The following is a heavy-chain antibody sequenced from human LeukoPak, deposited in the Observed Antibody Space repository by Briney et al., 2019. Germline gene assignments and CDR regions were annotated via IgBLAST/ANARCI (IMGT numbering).Heavy chain of an antibody. D-gene: IGHD3-22*01. J-gene: IGHJ5*02. V-gene: IGHV3-11*05. CDR1: GFRFGDDY. CDR3: ARDWNPDSSGYYLGWFDP. CDR2: IRNSGSYT. Sequence: GSLRLSCAVSGFRFGDDYMSWIRQAPGQGLEWVSYIRNSGSYTNYADSVEGRFTISRDNAENSLYLQMNSLRAEDTAVYYCARDWNPDSSGYYLGWFDPWGQGTLVTVSS.